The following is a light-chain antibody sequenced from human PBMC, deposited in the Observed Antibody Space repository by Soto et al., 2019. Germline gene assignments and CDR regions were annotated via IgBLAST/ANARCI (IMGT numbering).Light chain of an antibody. J-gene: IGLJ3*02. CDR2: RVS. V-gene: IGLV2-11*01. CDR1: SSDVGGYDL. CDR3: CSCAGTFTWV. Sequence: QSALTQPRSASGSPGQTVTISCTGTSSDVGGYDLVSWYQQHPGKAPKLMIYRVSERPSGVPDRFSGSKSGNTASLTISGLQGEDEADYYCCSCAGTFTWVFGGGTKVTVL.